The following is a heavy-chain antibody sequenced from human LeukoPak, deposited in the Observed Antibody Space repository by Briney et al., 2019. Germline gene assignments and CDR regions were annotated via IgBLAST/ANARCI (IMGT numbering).Heavy chain of an antibody. CDR3: ARRGYGSGSYDY. CDR2: INHSGST. J-gene: IGHJ4*02. CDR1: GGSFSGYY. V-gene: IGHV4-34*01. D-gene: IGHD3-10*01. Sequence: PSETLSLTCAVYGGSFSGYYWSWIRQPPGKGLEWIGEINHSGSTNYNPSLKSRVTISVDTSKNQFSLKLSSVTAADTAVYYCARRGYGSGSYDYWGQGTLVTVSS.